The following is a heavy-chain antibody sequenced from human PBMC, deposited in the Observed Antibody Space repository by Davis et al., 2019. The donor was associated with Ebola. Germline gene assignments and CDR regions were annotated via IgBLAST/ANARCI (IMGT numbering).Heavy chain of an antibody. Sequence: GESLKISCAASGFTFSSYSMNWVRQAPGKGLEWVSSISSSSSYIYYADSVKGRFTISRDNAKNSLYLQMNSLRAEDTAVYYCARAVHCSSTSCYTMGWFDPWGQGTLVTVSS. J-gene: IGHJ5*02. D-gene: IGHD2-2*02. V-gene: IGHV3-21*01. CDR1: GFTFSSYS. CDR3: ARAVHCSSTSCYTMGWFDP. CDR2: ISSSSSYI.